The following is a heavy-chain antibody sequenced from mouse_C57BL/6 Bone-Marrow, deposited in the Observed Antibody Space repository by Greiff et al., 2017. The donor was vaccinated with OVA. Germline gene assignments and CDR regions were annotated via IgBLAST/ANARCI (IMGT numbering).Heavy chain of an antibody. D-gene: IGHD2-5*01. CDR1: GYAFSSSW. J-gene: IGHJ3*01. CDR3: ARHSNYGKFAY. Sequence: QLKQSGPELVKPGASVKISCKASGYAFSSSWMNWVKQRPGKGLEWIGRIYPGDGDTNYNGKFKGKATLTADKSSSTAYMQLSSLTSEDSAVYFCARHSNYGKFAYWGQGTLVTVSA. CDR2: IYPGDGDT. V-gene: IGHV1-82*01.